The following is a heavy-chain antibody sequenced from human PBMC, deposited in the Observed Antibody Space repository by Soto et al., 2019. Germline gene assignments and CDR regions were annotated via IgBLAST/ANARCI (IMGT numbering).Heavy chain of an antibody. Sequence: GGSLRLSCGVSGFPFAPSTMSWVRQAPGKGLEWVSTISVSVGSTYSADSVQGRFTVSSDISDNTLFLRMTSLTADDTAVYFCAKRDVPHSTSNAYFYDHWGRGGLVTVSS. CDR2: ISVSVGST. CDR3: AKRDVPHSTSNAYFYDH. V-gene: IGHV3-23*01. CDR1: GFPFAPST. J-gene: IGHJ4*02. D-gene: IGHD2-21*02.